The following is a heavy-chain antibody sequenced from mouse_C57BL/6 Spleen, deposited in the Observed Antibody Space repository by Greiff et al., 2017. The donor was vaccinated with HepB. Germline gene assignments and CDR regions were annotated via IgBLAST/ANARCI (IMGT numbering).Heavy chain of an antibody. CDR1: GYAFSSYW. Sequence: QVQLKESGAELVKPGASVKISCKASGYAFSSYWMNWVKQRPGKGLEWIGQIYPGDGDTNYNGKFKGKATLTADKSSSTAYMQLSSLTSEDSAVYFCARERVITTVVASSPYWYFDVWGTGTTVTVSS. CDR2: IYPGDGDT. D-gene: IGHD1-1*01. CDR3: ARERVITTVVASSPYWYFDV. V-gene: IGHV1-80*01. J-gene: IGHJ1*03.